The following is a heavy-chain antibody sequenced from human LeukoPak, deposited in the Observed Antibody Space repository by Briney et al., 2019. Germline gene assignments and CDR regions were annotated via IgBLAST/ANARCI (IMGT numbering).Heavy chain of an antibody. J-gene: IGHJ4*02. CDR3: ASFLGYGDYANYFDY. D-gene: IGHD4-17*01. CDR2: IFYSGNT. V-gene: IGHV4-39*07. Sequence: SETLSLTCTVSGGSISSNSYYWGWIRQPPGKGLEWIGNIFYSGNTYYNPSLKGRVTMSVDTSKNQFSLKVSSVTAADTAVFYCASFLGYGDYANYFDYWGQGSLVTVSS. CDR1: GGSISSNSYY.